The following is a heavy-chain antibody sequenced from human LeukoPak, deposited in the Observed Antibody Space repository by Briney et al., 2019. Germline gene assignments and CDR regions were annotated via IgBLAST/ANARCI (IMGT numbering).Heavy chain of an antibody. V-gene: IGHV4-39*07. J-gene: IGHJ4*02. CDR1: GGSISSSSYY. Sequence: PSETLSLTCTVSGGSISSSSYYWGWIRQPPGKGLEWIGSIYYSGSTYYNPSLKSRVTISVDTSKNQFSLKLSSVTAADTAVYYCVRDVDTFFDYWGQGTLVTVSS. D-gene: IGHD5-18*01. CDR3: VRDVDTFFDY. CDR2: IYYSGST.